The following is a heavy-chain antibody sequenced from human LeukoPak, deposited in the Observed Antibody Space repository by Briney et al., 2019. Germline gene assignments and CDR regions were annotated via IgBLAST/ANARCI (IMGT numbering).Heavy chain of an antibody. CDR1: GFTFDDYA. J-gene: IGHJ4*02. V-gene: IGHV3-9*03. D-gene: IGHD3-10*01. CDR2: ISWSSGSI. CDR3: ARGAPIDY. Sequence: PGRSLRLSCAASGFTFDDYALHWVRQAPGKGLEWVSGISWSSGSIGYADSVKGRFTISRDNAKNSLYLQMNSLRAEDMALYYCARGAPIDYWGQGTLVTVSS.